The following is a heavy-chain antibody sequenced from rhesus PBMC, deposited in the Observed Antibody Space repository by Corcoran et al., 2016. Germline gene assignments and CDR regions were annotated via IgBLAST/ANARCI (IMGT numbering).Heavy chain of an antibody. CDR1: GFTFDDCA. J-gene: IGHJ4*01. CDR2: IRWEGGST. Sequence: EVQLVESGGGVVQPGGSLRLSCEASGFTFDDCALYWVRQAPGKGLEGGSAIRWEGGSTGYADSVKGRFTISRDNAKNSLYLQMDRLRAEDTALYYCAKDDYWGQGVLVTVSS. CDR3: AKDDY. V-gene: IGHV3-201*01.